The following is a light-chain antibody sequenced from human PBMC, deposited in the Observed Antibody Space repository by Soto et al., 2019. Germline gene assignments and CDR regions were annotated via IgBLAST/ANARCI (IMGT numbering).Light chain of an antibody. J-gene: IGLJ1*01. CDR2: EVS. CDR3: SSYAGSNNFV. Sequence: QSALTQPASVSGSPGQSITISCTGTSSDVGGYDYVSWYQHHPGKAPKLTIYEVSERPSGVPDRFSGSKSSNTASLTVSGLQAEDEADYYCSSYAGSNNFVFGTGTKVTVL. CDR1: SSDVGGYDY. V-gene: IGLV2-8*01.